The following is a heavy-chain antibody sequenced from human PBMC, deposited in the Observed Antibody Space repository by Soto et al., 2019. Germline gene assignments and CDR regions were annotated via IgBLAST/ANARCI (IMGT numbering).Heavy chain of an antibody. CDR2: ISAYNGNT. J-gene: IGHJ5*02. CDR1: GYTFTSYG. Sequence: ASVKVSCKASGYTFTSYGISWVRQAPGQGLEWMGWISAYNGNTNYAQKLQGRVTMTTDTSTSTAYMELRSLRSDDTAVYYCARDMRNMVVVTAAITWFDPWGKXTLGTVSS. CDR3: ARDMRNMVVVTAAITWFDP. V-gene: IGHV1-18*01. D-gene: IGHD2-2*01.